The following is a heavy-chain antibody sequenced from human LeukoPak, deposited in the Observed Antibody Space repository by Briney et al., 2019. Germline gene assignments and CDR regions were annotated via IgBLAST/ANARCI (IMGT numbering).Heavy chain of an antibody. V-gene: IGHV1-46*01. CDR3: ARTGRSGYCSGGSCYYWYFDL. D-gene: IGHD2-15*01. CDR2: INPSGGST. CDR1: GYTFTSYY. J-gene: IGHJ2*01. Sequence: GASVKVSCKASGYTFTSYYMHWVRQAPGQGLEWMGIINPSGGSTSYAQKFQGRVTMTRDTSTSTVYMELSSLRSEDTAVYYCARTGRSGYCSGGSCYYWYFDLWGRGTLVTVSS.